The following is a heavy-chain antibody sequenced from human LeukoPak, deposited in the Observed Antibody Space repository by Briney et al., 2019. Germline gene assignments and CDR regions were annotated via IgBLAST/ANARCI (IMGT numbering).Heavy chain of an antibody. CDR3: ARSPGDVDYGAYDGGDDKRSFDY. V-gene: IGHV4-30-2*01. CDR1: VGSISSGVYS. D-gene: IGHD4-17*01. Sequence: SETLSLTCAVSVGSISSGVYSWSCVCQPPGGSLGCIGYIYHSGSTYYSPSLKSRVTISVDRSKNQFSLKLSSVTAADTAVYYCARSPGDVDYGAYDGGDDKRSFDYWGQGTLVTVSS. J-gene: IGHJ4*02. CDR2: IYHSGST.